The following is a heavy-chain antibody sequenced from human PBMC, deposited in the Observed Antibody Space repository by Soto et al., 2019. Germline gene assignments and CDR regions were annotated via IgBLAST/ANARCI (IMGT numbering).Heavy chain of an antibody. CDR2: ISYDGSNK. V-gene: IGHV3-30-3*01. CDR3: ARDPLWGTAMVLWYFDL. Sequence: QVQLVESGGGVVQPGRSLRLSCAASGFTFSSYAMHWVRQAPGKGLEWVAVISYDGSNKYYADSVKGRFTISRDNSKNTMYLQMNSLRAEDTAVYYCARDPLWGTAMVLWYFDLWGCGTLVTVSS. J-gene: IGHJ2*01. D-gene: IGHD5-18*01. CDR1: GFTFSSYA.